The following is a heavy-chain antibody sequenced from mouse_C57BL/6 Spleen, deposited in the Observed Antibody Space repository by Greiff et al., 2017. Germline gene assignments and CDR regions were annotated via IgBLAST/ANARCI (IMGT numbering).Heavy chain of an antibody. CDR2: IHPSDSET. V-gene: IGHV1-74*01. J-gene: IGHJ4*01. D-gene: IGHD1-1*01. CDR1: GYTFTSYW. Sequence: QVQLQQPGAELVKPGASVKVSCKASGYTFTSYWMHWVKQRPGQGLEWIGRIHPSDSETNYNQKFKGKATLTVDKSSSTAYMQLSSLTSEDSAVYYCAISYGSSGYAMDYWGQGTSVTVSS. CDR3: AISYGSSGYAMDY.